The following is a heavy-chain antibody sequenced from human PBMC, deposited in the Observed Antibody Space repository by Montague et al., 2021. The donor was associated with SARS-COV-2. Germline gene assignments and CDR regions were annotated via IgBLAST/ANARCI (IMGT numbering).Heavy chain of an antibody. V-gene: IGHV4-39*01. D-gene: IGHD1-1*01. J-gene: IGHJ5*02. CDR3: GNRLTGLETPCDP. CDR2: GST. Sequence: GSTMYNPSLKSRVTMSVDTSTNQFSLHLNLVTAADTAVYYCGNRLTGLETPCDPWGQGTLVIVSS.